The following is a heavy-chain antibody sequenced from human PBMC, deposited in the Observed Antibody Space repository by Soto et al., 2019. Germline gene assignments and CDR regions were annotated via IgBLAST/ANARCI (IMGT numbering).Heavy chain of an antibody. D-gene: IGHD3-16*01. Sequence: GGSLRLSCAASGFTFYEYAMHWVRQVPGKGLEWVSGITWNSGTRGYADSVKGRFTISRDNAKNSLYLEMTSLRPEDTAFYHCAKDGGGYAYNYELDSWGQGTLVTVSS. V-gene: IGHV3-9*01. J-gene: IGHJ4*02. CDR2: ITWNSGTR. CDR1: GFTFYEYA. CDR3: AKDGGGYAYNYELDS.